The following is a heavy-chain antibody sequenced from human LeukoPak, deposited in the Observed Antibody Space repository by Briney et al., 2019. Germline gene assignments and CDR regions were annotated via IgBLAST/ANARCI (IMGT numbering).Heavy chain of an antibody. Sequence: SQTLSLTCTVSGGSISSGGYYWSWIRQHPGKGLEWIGYIYYSGSTYYNPSLKSRVTISVDTSKNQFSLKLSSVTAADTAVYYCARDQTLYYDYVWGSYRYDWFDPWGQGTLVTVSS. D-gene: IGHD3-16*02. CDR2: IYYSGST. CDR3: ARDQTLYYDYVWGSYRYDWFDP. CDR1: GGSISSGGYY. J-gene: IGHJ5*02. V-gene: IGHV4-31*03.